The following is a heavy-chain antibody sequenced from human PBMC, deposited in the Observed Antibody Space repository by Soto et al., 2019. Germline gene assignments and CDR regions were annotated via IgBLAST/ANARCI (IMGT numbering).Heavy chain of an antibody. J-gene: IGHJ4*02. D-gene: IGHD1-1*01. CDR1: GDSISSGAFY. Sequence: QVQLQESGPGLVKPSQTLSLTCIVSGDSISSGAFYWSWIRQHPGKGPEWIGYIYYSGSAYYNPSLQSRVSISIDTSKNQFSLNLSSVTAADTAVYYCARDRDGDNVFDYWGQGTLVTVSS. V-gene: IGHV4-31*03. CDR2: IYYSGSA. CDR3: ARDRDGDNVFDY.